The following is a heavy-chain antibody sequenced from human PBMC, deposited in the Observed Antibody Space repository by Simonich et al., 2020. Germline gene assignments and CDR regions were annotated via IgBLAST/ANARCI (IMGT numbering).Heavy chain of an antibody. D-gene: IGHD6-13*01. Sequence: QVQLVESGGGVVQPGRSLRLSCAASGFTFSSYGMHWVRQAPGKGLEWVAVKCDDGSNKYYADSVKGRFTISRDNSKNTLYLQMNSLRAEDTAVYYCARDLESSSWYWFDPWGQGTLVTVSS. CDR2: KCDDGSNK. CDR3: ARDLESSSWYWFDP. V-gene: IGHV3-33*01. CDR1: GFTFSSYG. J-gene: IGHJ5*02.